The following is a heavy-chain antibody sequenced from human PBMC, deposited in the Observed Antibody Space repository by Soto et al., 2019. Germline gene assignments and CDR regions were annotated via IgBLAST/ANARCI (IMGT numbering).Heavy chain of an antibody. D-gene: IGHD2-15*01. V-gene: IGHV3-30-3*01. Sequence: GGSLRLSCAASGFTFSSYAMHWVRQAPGKGLEWVAVISYDGSNKYYADSVKGRFTISRDNSKNTLYLQMNSLRAEDTAVYYCARGFRGSLFDYWGQGTLVTVSS. CDR3: ARGFRGSLFDY. CDR2: ISYDGSNK. J-gene: IGHJ4*02. CDR1: GFTFSSYA.